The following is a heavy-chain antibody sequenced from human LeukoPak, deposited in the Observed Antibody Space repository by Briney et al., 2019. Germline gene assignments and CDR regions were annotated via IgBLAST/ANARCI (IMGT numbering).Heavy chain of an antibody. CDR2: LNTNTGNP. V-gene: IGHV7-4-1*02. CDR3: ARTFDDYYGMDV. CDR1: GYSFTSHA. Sequence: ASVKVSCKASGYSFTSHALNWLRQAPGQGPEWMGWLNTNTGNPTYAQGFTGRFVFSLDTSVSTAYLQISSLKAEDTAVYYCARTFDDYYGMDVWGQETTVTVSS. D-gene: IGHD3-9*01. J-gene: IGHJ6*02.